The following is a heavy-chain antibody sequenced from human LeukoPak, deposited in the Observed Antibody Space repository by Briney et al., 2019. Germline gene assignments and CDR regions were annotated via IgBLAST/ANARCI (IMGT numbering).Heavy chain of an antibody. CDR3: ARGTKSLCVY. CDR2: IKQDGSEK. D-gene: IGHD3-3*01. J-gene: IGHJ4*02. Sequence: PGGSLRLSCAASGFTFSSYWMSWVPEAPGTGLEWVANIKQDGSEKYYVDSVKGRFTSSRDNANNSLYLQMNSLRAEDTAVYYCARGTKSLCVYWGQGTLVTVSS. CDR1: GFTFSSYW. V-gene: IGHV3-7*04.